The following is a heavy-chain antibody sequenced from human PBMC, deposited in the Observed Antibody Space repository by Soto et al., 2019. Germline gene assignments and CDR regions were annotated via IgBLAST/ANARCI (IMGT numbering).Heavy chain of an antibody. D-gene: IGHD2-2*01. CDR1: GGSSSSTSYY. V-gene: IGHV4-39*01. CDR2: IYSSGNT. Sequence: SETLSLTCSVSGGSSSSTSYYWGWIRQPPGKGLEWIGSIYSSGNTYYNPSLKSRVTISVDTSKSTAYMELSSLRSEDTAVYFCSTSTVSIGWFDPWGQGTLVTVSS. CDR3: STSTVSIGWFDP. J-gene: IGHJ5*02.